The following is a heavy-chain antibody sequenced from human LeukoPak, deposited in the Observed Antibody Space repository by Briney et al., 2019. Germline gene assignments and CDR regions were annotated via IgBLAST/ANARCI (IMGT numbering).Heavy chain of an antibody. V-gene: IGHV4-59*01. CDR2: IYYSGST. CDR3: ARRWEPGAFDI. CDR1: GGSISSYY. Sequence: PSETLSLTCTVSGGSISSYYWSWIRQPPGKGLEWIGYIYYSGSTNYNPSLKSRVTISVDTSKNQFSLKLSSVTAADTAVYYCARRWEPGAFDIWGQGTMVTVSS. J-gene: IGHJ3*02. D-gene: IGHD1-26*01.